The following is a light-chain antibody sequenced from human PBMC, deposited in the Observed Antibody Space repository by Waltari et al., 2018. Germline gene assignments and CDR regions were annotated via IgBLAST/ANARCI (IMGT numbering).Light chain of an antibody. Sequence: EIVMTQSPATLSVSPGERATLSCRASQSVSSNLAWYQQQPGQAPRLLIYGASTRATGIPARFSGSGYGTEFTLTISSLQSEDFAVYFCQQYYNWPRGFGQGTKVEIK. CDR3: QQYYNWPRG. J-gene: IGKJ1*01. V-gene: IGKV3-15*01. CDR2: GAS. CDR1: QSVSSN.